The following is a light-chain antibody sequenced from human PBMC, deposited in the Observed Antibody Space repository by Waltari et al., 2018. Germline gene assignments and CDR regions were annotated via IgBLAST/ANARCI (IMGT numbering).Light chain of an antibody. CDR1: QSVLYSATNKNY. CDR3: QQYYSTPPIT. V-gene: IGKV4-1*01. CDR2: WAS. J-gene: IGKJ5*01. Sequence: DIVMTQSPDSLAVSLGERATINCKSSQSVLYSATNKNYLAWYQQKPGQPPKLLIYWASTRESVVPDRFSGSGSGANFTLTISSLQAEDVAVYYCQQYYSTPPITFGQGTRLEIK.